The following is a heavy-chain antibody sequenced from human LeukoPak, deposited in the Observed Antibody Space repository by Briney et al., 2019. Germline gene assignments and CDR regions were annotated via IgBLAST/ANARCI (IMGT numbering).Heavy chain of an antibody. CDR2: ISGSGGST. J-gene: IGHJ6*03. Sequence: PRGSLRLSCAASGFTFSSYAMSWVRQAPGKGLEWVSAISGSGGSTYYADSVKSRFTISRDNSKNTLYLQMNSLRAEDTAVYYCAKAIIVVVPAAIHDYYYMDVWGKGTTVTVSS. CDR3: AKAIIVVVPAAIHDYYYMDV. V-gene: IGHV3-23*01. D-gene: IGHD2-2*02. CDR1: GFTFSSYA.